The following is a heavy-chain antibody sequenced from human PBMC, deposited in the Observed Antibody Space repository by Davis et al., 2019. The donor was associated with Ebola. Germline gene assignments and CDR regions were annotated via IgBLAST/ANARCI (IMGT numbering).Heavy chain of an antibody. V-gene: IGHV3-21*01. CDR1: GFTFTKYS. CDR3: AGRYYYENSAFYPFHY. Sequence: GESLKISCAASGFTFTKYSMIWVRQAPGKGLEWVSAISSGSDYIFYTDSVKGRFTISRDNAKNPRYLQMNSLRAEDTAVYYCAGRYYYENSAFYPFHYWGQGTLVTVSS. J-gene: IGHJ4*02. D-gene: IGHD3-22*01. CDR2: ISSGSDYI.